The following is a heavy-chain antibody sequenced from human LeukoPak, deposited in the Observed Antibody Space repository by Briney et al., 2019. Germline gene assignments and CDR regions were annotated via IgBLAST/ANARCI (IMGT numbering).Heavy chain of an antibody. D-gene: IGHD2-15*01. V-gene: IGHV3-30*03. CDR3: ATGRLTATFSY. J-gene: IGHJ4*02. Sequence: DSVKGRFTVSRDNSKNTLFLQMNSLRAEDTAIYYCATGRLTATFSYWGQGALVTVSS.